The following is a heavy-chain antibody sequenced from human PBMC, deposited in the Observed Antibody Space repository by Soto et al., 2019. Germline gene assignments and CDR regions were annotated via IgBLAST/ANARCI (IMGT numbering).Heavy chain of an antibody. J-gene: IGHJ4*02. D-gene: IGHD6-13*01. Sequence: GGSLRLSCAASGFTFDDYAMHWVRQAPGKGLEWVSGISWNSGSIGYADSVKGRFTISRDNAKNPLYLQMNSLRAEDTALYHCAKGRIAAAGKGLDYWGQGTLVTVSS. V-gene: IGHV3-9*01. CDR2: ISWNSGSI. CDR3: AKGRIAAAGKGLDY. CDR1: GFTFDDYA.